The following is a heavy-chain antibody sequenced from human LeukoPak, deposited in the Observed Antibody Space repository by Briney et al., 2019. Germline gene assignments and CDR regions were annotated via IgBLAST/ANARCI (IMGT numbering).Heavy chain of an antibody. V-gene: IGHV3-48*03. CDR1: GFTFSSYE. D-gene: IGHD3-22*01. CDR2: ISSSGSTI. J-gene: IGHJ3*02. Sequence: KTGGSLRLSCAASGFTFSSYEMNWVRQAPGKGLEWVSYISSSGSTIYYADSVKGRFTISRDNAKNSLYLQMNSLRAEDTAVYYCARATLTHYYDSSGYWGRRSGEDAFDIWGQGTMVTVSS. CDR3: ARATLTHYYDSSGYWGRRSGEDAFDI.